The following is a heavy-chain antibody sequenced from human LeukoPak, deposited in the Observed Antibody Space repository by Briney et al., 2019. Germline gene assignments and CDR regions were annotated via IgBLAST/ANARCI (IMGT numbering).Heavy chain of an antibody. D-gene: IGHD6-13*01. Sequence: ASVKVSCKVSGYTLTELSMHWVRQAPGKGLEWMGGFDPEDGETIYAQKFQGRVTMTEDTSTDTAYMELSSLRSEDTAVYHCATVPPSRGSSWYEVNYGMDVWGQGTTVTVSS. CDR3: ATVPPSRGSSWYEVNYGMDV. V-gene: IGHV1-24*01. J-gene: IGHJ6*02. CDR2: FDPEDGET. CDR1: GYTLTELS.